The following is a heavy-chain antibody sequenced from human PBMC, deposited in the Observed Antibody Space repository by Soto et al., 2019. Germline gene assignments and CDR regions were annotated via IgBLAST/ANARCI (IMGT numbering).Heavy chain of an antibody. J-gene: IGHJ4*02. CDR1: GGTFSSYA. D-gene: IGHD6-6*01. CDR2: IIPIFGTA. CDR3: ARGKDYGIAARRFDY. Sequence: ASVKVSCKASGGTFSSYAISWVRQAPGQGLEWMGGIIPIFGTANYAQKFQGRVTITADESTSTAYMELSSLRSEDTAVYYCARGKDYGIAARRFDYWGQGTLVTVSS. V-gene: IGHV1-69*13.